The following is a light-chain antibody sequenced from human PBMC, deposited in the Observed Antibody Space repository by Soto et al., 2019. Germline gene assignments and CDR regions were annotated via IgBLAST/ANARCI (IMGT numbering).Light chain of an antibody. CDR3: SSYTSSSTL. V-gene: IGLV2-14*01. Sequence: QSALTQPASVSGSPGQSITISCTGTSSDVGGYNYASWYQQHPGKAPKLMIYDVSDRSSGVSNRFSGSKSGNTASLTISGLQAEDEADYYCSSYTSSSTLFGGGTQLTVL. CDR1: SSDVGGYNY. CDR2: DVS. J-gene: IGLJ2*01.